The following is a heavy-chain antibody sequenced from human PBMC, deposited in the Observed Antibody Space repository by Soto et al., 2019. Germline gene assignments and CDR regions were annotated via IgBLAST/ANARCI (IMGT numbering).Heavy chain of an antibody. D-gene: IGHD3-10*01. CDR3: AKDSVLLWFGELKGNRDAFDI. J-gene: IGHJ3*02. V-gene: IGHV3-23*01. CDR1: GFTFSSYA. CDR2: ISGSGGST. Sequence: EVQLLESGGGLVQPGGSLRLSCAASGFTFSSYAMSWVRQAPGKGLEWVSAISGSGGSTYYADSVKGRFTISRDNSKNTLYLQMNGLRAEDTAVYYCAKDSVLLWFGELKGNRDAFDIWGQGTMVTVSS.